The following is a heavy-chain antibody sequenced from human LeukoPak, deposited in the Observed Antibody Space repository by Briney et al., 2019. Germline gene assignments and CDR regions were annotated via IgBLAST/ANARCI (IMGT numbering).Heavy chain of an antibody. CDR2: IYSGGST. J-gene: IGHJ4*02. V-gene: IGHV3-66*01. D-gene: IGHD3-22*01. CDR1: GFTVSSNY. CDR3: ARDRGDYYDSSGYYVPFDY. Sequence: GGSLRLSCAASGFTVSSNYMSWVRQAPGKGLEWVSVIYSGGSTYYADSVKGRFTISRDNSKNTLCLQMNSLRAEDTAVYYCARDRGDYYDSSGYYVPFDYWGQGTLVTVSS.